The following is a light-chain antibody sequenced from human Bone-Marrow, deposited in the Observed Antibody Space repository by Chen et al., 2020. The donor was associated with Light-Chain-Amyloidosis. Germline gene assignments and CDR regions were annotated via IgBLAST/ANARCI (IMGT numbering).Light chain of an antibody. CDR2: GSS. CDR1: QTISSNY. J-gene: IGKJ4*01. CDR3: QQYCTSPLT. V-gene: IGKV3-20*01. Sequence: EIVLTQSPGTLSLSPGEGANLSCRASQTISSNYLTWYQQKFGQAPRLLIYGSSSRATGIPDRFSGSGSGTDFTLTINRQEPEDFAMYYCQQYCTSPLTFGGGTKVEIK.